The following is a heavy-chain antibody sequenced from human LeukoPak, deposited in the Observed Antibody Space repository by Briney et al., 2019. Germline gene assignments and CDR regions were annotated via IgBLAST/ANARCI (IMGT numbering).Heavy chain of an antibody. V-gene: IGHV4-34*01. J-gene: IGHJ4*02. CDR1: GGSFSGYY. Sequence: SETLSLTCAVYGGSFSGYYWSWIRQPPGKGLEWIGEINHSGSTNYNPSLKSRVTISVDTSKNQFSLKLSSVTAADTAVYYCARDAKHYYGSRTYFFFEYWGQGTLLTVSS. D-gene: IGHD3-10*01. CDR3: ARDAKHYYGSRTYFFFEY. CDR2: INHSGST.